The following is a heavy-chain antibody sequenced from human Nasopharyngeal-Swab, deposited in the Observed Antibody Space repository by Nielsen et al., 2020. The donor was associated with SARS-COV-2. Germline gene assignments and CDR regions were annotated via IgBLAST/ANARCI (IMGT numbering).Heavy chain of an antibody. CDR1: GFSLSTRGVG. CDR2: IYWDDDK. CDR3: AHWGYSYGSGRAYYFDY. Sequence: SGPTLVKPTQILTLTCTFSGFSLSTRGVGVGWIRQPPGKALEWLALIYWDDDKRYSPSLKSRLTITKDTSKNQVVLTMTNMDPVDTATYYCAHWGYSYGSGRAYYFDYWGQGTLVTVSS. V-gene: IGHV2-5*02. J-gene: IGHJ4*02. D-gene: IGHD5-18*01.